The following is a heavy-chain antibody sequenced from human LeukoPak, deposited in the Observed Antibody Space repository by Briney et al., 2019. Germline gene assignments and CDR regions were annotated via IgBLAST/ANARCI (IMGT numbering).Heavy chain of an antibody. CDR1: GGSISSYY. CDR2: IFYSAIT. J-gene: IGHJ5*02. V-gene: IGHV4-59*01. D-gene: IGHD6-13*01. Sequence: PSETLSLTCTVSGGSISSYYWSWIRQPPGKGLEWIGYIFYSAITNYNPALKSRVTISIDTSKNQFSLKLSSVTAADTAVYYCARGVNWIDPWGQGTLVTVSS. CDR3: ARGVNWIDP.